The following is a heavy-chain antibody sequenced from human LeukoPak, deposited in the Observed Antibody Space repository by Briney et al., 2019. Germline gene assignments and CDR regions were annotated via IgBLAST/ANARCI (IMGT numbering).Heavy chain of an antibody. Sequence: SETLSLTCAVYGGSFSGYYWSWIRQPPGKGLEWIGEINHSGSTNYNPSLKSRVTISVDTSKNQFSLKLSSVTAADTAVYYCARQAPWGCSGGSCYYYYYGMDVWGQGTTVTVSS. V-gene: IGHV4-34*01. CDR2: INHSGST. CDR1: GGSFSGYY. CDR3: ARQAPWGCSGGSCYYYYYGMDV. J-gene: IGHJ6*02. D-gene: IGHD2-15*01.